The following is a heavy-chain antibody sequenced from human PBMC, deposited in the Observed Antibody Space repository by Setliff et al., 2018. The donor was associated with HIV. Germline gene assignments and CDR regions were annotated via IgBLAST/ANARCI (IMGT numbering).Heavy chain of an antibody. CDR1: GGSISSDVYY. V-gene: IGHV4-39*01. CDR2: IHYTGST. Sequence: SETLSLTCTVSGGSISSDVYYWGWIRQPPGKALEWIGDIHYTGSTRYNMSLTSRVTMSVDTSKNQFSLGLNSVTAADTAVYYCARRGEDCSRTSCYAFDVWGQGAMVTVSS. J-gene: IGHJ3*01. D-gene: IGHD2-2*01. CDR3: ARRGEDCSRTSCYAFDV.